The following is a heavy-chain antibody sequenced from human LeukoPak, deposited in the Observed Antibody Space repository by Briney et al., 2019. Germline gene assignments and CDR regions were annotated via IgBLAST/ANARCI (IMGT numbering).Heavy chain of an antibody. CDR3: ARTLYGTDGYYYGMDV. CDR2: IIPIFGTA. D-gene: IGHD5-24*01. V-gene: IGHV1-69*13. CDR1: GGTFSSYA. Sequence: AASVKVSCKASGGTFSSYAISWVRQAPGQGLEWMGGIIPIFGTANYAQKFQGRVTITADESTSTAYMELSSLRSEDTAVYYCARTLYGTDGYYYGMDVWGQGTTLTVSS. J-gene: IGHJ6*02.